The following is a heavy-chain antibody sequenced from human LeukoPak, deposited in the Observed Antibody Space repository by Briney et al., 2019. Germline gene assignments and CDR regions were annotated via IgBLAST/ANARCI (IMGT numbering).Heavy chain of an antibody. Sequence: SVKVSCKASGGTFSSYAISWVRQAPGQGLEWMGGIIPIFGTANYAQKFQGRVTITADESTSTAYMELSSLRSEDAAVYYCARGRIGESYYYYYGMDVWGQGTTVTVSS. V-gene: IGHV1-69*13. D-gene: IGHD1-26*01. CDR1: GGTFSSYA. CDR3: ARGRIGESYYYYYGMDV. CDR2: IIPIFGTA. J-gene: IGHJ6*02.